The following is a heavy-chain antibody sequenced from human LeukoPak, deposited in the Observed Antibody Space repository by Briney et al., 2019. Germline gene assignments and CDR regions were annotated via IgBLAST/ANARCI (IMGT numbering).Heavy chain of an antibody. CDR3: ARVVDYDSSGYFRYYFDY. CDR2: IYYSGST. Sequence: KPSETLSLTCTVSGGSISRYYWSWIRQPPGEGLEWIGYIYYSGSTNYNPSLKSRVTISVDTSKNQFSLKLSSVTAADTAVYYCARVVDYDSSGYFRYYFDYWGQGTLVTVSS. D-gene: IGHD3-22*01. V-gene: IGHV4-59*01. J-gene: IGHJ4*02. CDR1: GGSISRYY.